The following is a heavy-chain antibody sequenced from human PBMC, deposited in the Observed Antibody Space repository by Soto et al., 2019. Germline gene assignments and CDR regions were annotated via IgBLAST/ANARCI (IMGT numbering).Heavy chain of an antibody. CDR1: GFTFSDHY. CDR3: ARDYSNDL. V-gene: IGHV3-72*01. J-gene: IGHJ2*01. CDR2: TRNKANSYTT. D-gene: IGHD6-13*01. Sequence: EVQLVESGGGLVQPGGSLRLSCAASGFTFSDHYMDWVRQAPGTGLEWVGRTRNKANSYTTEYAASVKGRFTISRDDSKNSLYLQMNSLKTEDTAVYYCARDYSNDLWGRGTLVTVSS.